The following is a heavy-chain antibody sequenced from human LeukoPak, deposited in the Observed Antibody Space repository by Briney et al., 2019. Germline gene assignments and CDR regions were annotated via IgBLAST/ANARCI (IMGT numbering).Heavy chain of an antibody. V-gene: IGHV3-74*01. CDR1: GFTFSRYW. D-gene: IGHD4-17*01. CDR3: AGRSYGDYELDY. Sequence: GGSLRLSCAASGFTFSRYWIHWVRQAPGKGLVWVSRINSDGSDTVYADSVRGRFTISRDNAKNSLYLQMNSLRAEDTALYYCAGRSYGDYELDYWGQGTLVTVSS. J-gene: IGHJ4*02. CDR2: INSDGSDT.